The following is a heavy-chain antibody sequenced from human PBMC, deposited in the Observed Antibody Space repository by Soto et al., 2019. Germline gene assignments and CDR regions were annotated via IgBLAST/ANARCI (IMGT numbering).Heavy chain of an antibody. D-gene: IGHD3-3*01. CDR1: GGSISSGGYS. V-gene: IGHV4-30-2*01. CDR2: IYHSGST. CDR3: ARGSGYYDCDYAFDI. Sequence: PSETLSLTCAVSGGSISSGGYSWSWIRQPPGKGLEWIGYIYHSGSTYYNWSLKSRVTISVDRSKNQFSLILSSVTAADTAVYYRARGSGYYDCDYAFDIWGQGTMVTVSS. J-gene: IGHJ3*02.